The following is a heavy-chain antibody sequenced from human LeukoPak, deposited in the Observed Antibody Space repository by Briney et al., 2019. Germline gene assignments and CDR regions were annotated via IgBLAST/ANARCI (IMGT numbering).Heavy chain of an antibody. CDR3: ARGPTYYYDSTSDYGMDV. Sequence: ASVKVSCKASGYTFTSYYMHWVRQAPGQGLEWMGGIIPIFGTANYAQKFQGRVTITRDTSASTAYMELSSLRSEDTAVYYCARGPTYYYDSTSDYGMDVWGQGTTVTVSS. CDR2: IIPIFGTA. D-gene: IGHD3-22*01. V-gene: IGHV1-46*01. J-gene: IGHJ6*02. CDR1: GYTFTSYY.